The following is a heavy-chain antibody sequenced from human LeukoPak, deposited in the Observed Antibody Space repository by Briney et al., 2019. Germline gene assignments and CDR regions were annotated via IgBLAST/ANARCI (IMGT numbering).Heavy chain of an antibody. CDR3: ARGSLGGDYGHYCDD. D-gene: IGHD4-17*01. V-gene: IGHV4-4*07. J-gene: IGHJ4*02. Sequence: SEILSLTCTVSGGSISSYYWSWIRQPAGTGLEWIGRIYLSGITNYNPSLKSRVAISVNRSKNQFYLRLTSVTAADTAVYYCARGSLGGDYGHYCDDWGRG. CDR2: IYLSGIT. CDR1: GGSISSYY.